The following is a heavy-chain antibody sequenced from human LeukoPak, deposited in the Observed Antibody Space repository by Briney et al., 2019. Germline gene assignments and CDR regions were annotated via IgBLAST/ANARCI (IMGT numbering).Heavy chain of an antibody. D-gene: IGHD3-3*01. Sequence: SETLSLTCAVYGGSFSGYYWSWIRQPPGKGLEWIGEINHSGSTNYNPSLKSRVTISVDTSKNQFSLKLSSVTAADTAVYYCARRRGHTIFGVVISRENNWFDPWGQGTLVTVS. CDR1: GGSFSGYY. CDR2: INHSGST. V-gene: IGHV4-34*01. CDR3: ARRRGHTIFGVVISRENNWFDP. J-gene: IGHJ5*02.